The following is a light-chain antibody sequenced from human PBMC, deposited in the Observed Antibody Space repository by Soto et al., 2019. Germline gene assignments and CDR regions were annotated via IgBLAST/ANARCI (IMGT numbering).Light chain of an antibody. J-gene: IGKJ2*01. V-gene: IGKV3-20*01. CDR1: QSAGGTF. CDR2: GAS. Sequence: DIVLTQSPGTLSLSPGERATLACRASQSAGGTFLAWYQQKPGQAPRLLIYGASSRAAGIPHRFSGSGSGTDFTLTISRLEPEDFAVYYCQQYGRSPYTFGQGTKLEIK. CDR3: QQYGRSPYT.